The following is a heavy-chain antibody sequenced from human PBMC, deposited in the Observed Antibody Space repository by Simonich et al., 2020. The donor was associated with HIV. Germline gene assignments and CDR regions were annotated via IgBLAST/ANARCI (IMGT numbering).Heavy chain of an antibody. J-gene: IGHJ4*02. CDR3: AREIAVAAIDGY. Sequence: VQLVESGGGLVKPGGSLRLSCAASGFTFSSYSMYWVRPVPGKGLEVVAVISYDGSNKYYADSVKGRFTISRDNSKNTLYLQMNSLRAEDTAVYYCAREIAVAAIDGYWGQGTLVTVSS. V-gene: IGHV3-30*05. CDR1: GFTFSSYS. CDR2: ISYDGSNK. D-gene: IGHD6-19*01.